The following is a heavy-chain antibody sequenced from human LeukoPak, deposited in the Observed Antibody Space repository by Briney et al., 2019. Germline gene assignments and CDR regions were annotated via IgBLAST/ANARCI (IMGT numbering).Heavy chain of an antibody. Sequence: ASVKVSCKASGGTFTHYVISWVRQAPGQGLEGRGGIKPNSGGTRSAQKFQGRVTMTRDTSISTAYMELSSLRYDDTAVYYCATNILVRDIINWFDPWGQGTLVTVSS. CDR1: GGTFTHYV. D-gene: IGHD3-10*01. J-gene: IGHJ5*02. V-gene: IGHV1-2*02. CDR3: ATNILVRDIINWFDP. CDR2: IKPNSGGT.